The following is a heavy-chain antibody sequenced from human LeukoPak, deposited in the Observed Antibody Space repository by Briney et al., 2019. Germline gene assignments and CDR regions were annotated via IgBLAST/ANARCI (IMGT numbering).Heavy chain of an antibody. D-gene: IGHD4-17*01. CDR1: GYTFTSYG. V-gene: IGHV1-18*01. CDR2: ISAYNGNT. CDR3: ARDLDGDYPDAFDI. Sequence: ASVKVSCKASGYTFTSYGISWVRQAPGQGLEWMGWISAYNGNTNYAQKLQDRVTMTTDTSTSTAYMELRSLRSDDTAVYYCARDLDGDYPDAFDIWGQGTMVTVSS. J-gene: IGHJ3*02.